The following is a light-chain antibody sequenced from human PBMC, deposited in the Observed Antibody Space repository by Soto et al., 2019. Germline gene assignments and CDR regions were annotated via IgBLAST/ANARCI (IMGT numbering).Light chain of an antibody. CDR3: QQYGGSPIT. Sequence: EIVLTQSPGTRSLPPGEGVTLSCRASQSVTTRLAWYQHKPGQAPTLLMSGASNRASGVPVRFSGSGSGTDFTLTITRLEPEDFALYYCQQYGGSPITCGLGTQLEIK. CDR2: GAS. V-gene: IGKV3-20*01. J-gene: IGKJ5*01. CDR1: QSVTTR.